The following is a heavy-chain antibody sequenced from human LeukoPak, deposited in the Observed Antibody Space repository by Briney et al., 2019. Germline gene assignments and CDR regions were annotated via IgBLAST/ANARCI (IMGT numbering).Heavy chain of an antibody. CDR3: ARARRDIVGATELDY. V-gene: IGHV3-20*04. J-gene: IGHJ4*02. Sequence: GGSLRLSCAASGFTFDDYGMSWVRQAPGKGLEWVSGINWNSGSTGYADSVKGRFTISRDNAKNSLYLQMNSLRAEDTALYYCARARRDIVGATELDYWGQGTLVTVSS. CDR2: INWNSGST. D-gene: IGHD1-26*01. CDR1: GFTFDDYG.